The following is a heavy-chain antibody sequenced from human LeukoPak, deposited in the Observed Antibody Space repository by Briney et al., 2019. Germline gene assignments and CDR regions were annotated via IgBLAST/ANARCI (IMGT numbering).Heavy chain of an antibody. Sequence: PGGSLRLSCVASGFTFSTYSXXXXXXAXGXXXXXXXYIXXXXXTIYYADSXXXXXXXXXXNAKNSLYLQMNSLRAEDTAVYYCARRSEXGVLYYMDIWGKGTTVTVSS. V-gene: IGHV3-48*01. CDR1: GFTFSTYS. CDR2: IXXXXXTI. D-gene: IGHD3-16*01. CDR3: ARRSEXGVLYYMDI. J-gene: IGHJ6*03.